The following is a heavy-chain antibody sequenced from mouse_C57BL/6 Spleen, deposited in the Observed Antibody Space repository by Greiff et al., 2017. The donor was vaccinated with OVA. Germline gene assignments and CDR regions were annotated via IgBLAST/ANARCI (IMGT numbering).Heavy chain of an antibody. V-gene: IGHV1-18*01. CDR2: INPNNGGT. CDR3: ARYRSGYGSMDY. Sequence: VQLQQSGPELVKPGASVKIPCKASGYTFTDYNMDWVKQSHGKSLEWIGDINPNNGGTIYNQKFKGKATLTVDKSSSPAYMELRSLTSEDTAVYYCARYRSGYGSMDYWGQGTSVTVSA. D-gene: IGHD3-1*01. J-gene: IGHJ4*01. CDR1: GYTFTDYN.